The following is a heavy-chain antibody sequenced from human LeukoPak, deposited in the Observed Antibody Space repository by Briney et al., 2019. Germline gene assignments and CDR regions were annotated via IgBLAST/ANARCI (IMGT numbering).Heavy chain of an antibody. CDR3: VKDMSASSGYEFDF. D-gene: IGHD5-12*01. J-gene: IGHJ4*02. CDR1: GFTFDDYA. Sequence: PGRSLTLSCAASGFTFDDYAMHWVRQPPGEGPEWVSGISWHSNSIDYADSVRGRFTISRDNAKNSLYLQMKSLRPEDTALYYCVKDMSASSGYEFDFWGQGTLVSVSS. CDR2: ISWHSNSI. V-gene: IGHV3-9*01.